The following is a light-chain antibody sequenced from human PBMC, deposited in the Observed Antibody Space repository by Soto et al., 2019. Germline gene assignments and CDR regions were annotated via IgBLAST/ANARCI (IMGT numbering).Light chain of an antibody. J-gene: IGKJ5*01. CDR1: QSVSSGN. V-gene: IGKV3-20*01. CDR3: RHFSGTTFT. CDR2: GTS. Sequence: EIVLTQSPGTLSLSPGQRSTLSFMSSQSVSSGNLAWYQQKPGQAPRLLIYGTSNRATGIPARFSGSGSGTDFTLTISRLEPGDFAVYYCRHFSGTTFTFGQGTRLEIK.